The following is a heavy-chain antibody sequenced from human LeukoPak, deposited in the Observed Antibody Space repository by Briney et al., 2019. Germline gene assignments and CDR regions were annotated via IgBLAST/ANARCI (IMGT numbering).Heavy chain of an antibody. J-gene: IGHJ3*01. CDR1: GYYFTSHW. CDR3: ARGHHVVVATATWASDAFDL. V-gene: IGHV5-51*01. Sequence: GESLKISCKGSGYYFTSHWIGWVRQMPGKGLEWMGIIYPGDSDSRQSPSLRGQVTISADKSINTAYLQWNSLKASDTAMYYCARGHHVVVATATWASDAFDLWGQGTMVTVSS. CDR2: IYPGDSDS. D-gene: IGHD2-21*02.